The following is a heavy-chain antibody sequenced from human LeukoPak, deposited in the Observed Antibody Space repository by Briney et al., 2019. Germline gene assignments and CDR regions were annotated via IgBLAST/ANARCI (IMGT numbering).Heavy chain of an antibody. CDR3: ARDKIAVAGGDY. V-gene: IGHV4-39*07. CDR1: GGSISSSSYY. D-gene: IGHD6-19*01. CDR2: IYYSGST. Sequence: KASETLSLTCTVSGGSISSSSYYWGWIRQPPGKGLEWIGSIYYSGSTYYNPSLKSRVTISVDTSKNQFSLKLSSVTAADTAVYYCARDKIAVAGGDYWGQGTLVTVSS. J-gene: IGHJ4*02.